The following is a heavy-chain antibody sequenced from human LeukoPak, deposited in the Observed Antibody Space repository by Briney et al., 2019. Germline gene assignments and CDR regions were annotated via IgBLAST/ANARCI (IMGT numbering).Heavy chain of an antibody. CDR1: GFTFSSYA. CDR3: ARDSDIYSSGWYEDYFDY. CDR2: ISYDGSNK. V-gene: IGHV3-30-3*01. D-gene: IGHD6-19*01. Sequence: GGSLRLSCAASGFTFSSYAMHWVRQAPGKGLEWVAVISYDGSNKYYADSVKGRFTISRDNSKNTLYLQMNSLRAGDTAVYYCARDSDIYSSGWYEDYFDYWGQGTLVTVSS. J-gene: IGHJ4*02.